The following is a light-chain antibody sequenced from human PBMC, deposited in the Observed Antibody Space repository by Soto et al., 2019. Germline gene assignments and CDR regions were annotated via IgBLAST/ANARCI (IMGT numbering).Light chain of an antibody. J-gene: IGKJ1*01. Sequence: EIVLTQSPATLSSSPGERAPISCRASQSISSSFLAWYQQKPGQAPRLLIYGASSRATGIPDRFSGSGSGTDFTLTISRLEPEDFAVYDCQQCGSSPETFGQGTKVDIK. V-gene: IGKV3-20*01. CDR1: QSISSSF. CDR3: QQCGSSPET. CDR2: GAS.